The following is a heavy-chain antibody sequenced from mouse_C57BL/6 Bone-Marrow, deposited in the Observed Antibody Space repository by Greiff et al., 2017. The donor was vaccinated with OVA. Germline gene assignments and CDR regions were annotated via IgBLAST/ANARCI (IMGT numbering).Heavy chain of an antibody. D-gene: IGHD1-1*01. J-gene: IGHJ4*01. CDR2: ISSGGDYI. CDR3: TRDSIYYGIDYAMDY. CDR1: GFTFSSYA. Sequence: EVQLVESGEGLVKPGGSLKLSCVASGFTFSSYAMSWVRQTPEKRLEWVAYISSGGDYIYYADTVKGRFTISRDNARNTLYLQMSSLKSEDTAMYYCTRDSIYYGIDYAMDYWGQGTSVTVSS. V-gene: IGHV5-9-1*02.